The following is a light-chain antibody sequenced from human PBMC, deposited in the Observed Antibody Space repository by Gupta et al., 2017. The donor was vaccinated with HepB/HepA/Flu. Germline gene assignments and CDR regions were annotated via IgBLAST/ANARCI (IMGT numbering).Light chain of an antibody. J-gene: IGKJ3*01. Sequence: DIQMTPSPSSLSASIGDRVTITCRSSQPIANFLNWYQQKPGKAPKILIYVASSFQGGVPSRVSGSGSGTDFTLTISSLQAEDGATDYWQQSYRTPCTFGPGTKVEFK. CDR2: VAS. CDR3: QQSYRTPCT. CDR1: QPIANF. V-gene: IGKV1-39*01.